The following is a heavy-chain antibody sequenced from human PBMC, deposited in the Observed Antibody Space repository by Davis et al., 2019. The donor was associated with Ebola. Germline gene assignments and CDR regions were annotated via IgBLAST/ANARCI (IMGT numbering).Heavy chain of an antibody. CDR1: GGSISFYY. Sequence: SETLSLTCNVSGGSISFYYWSWFRQPPGKGLEWIGEINHSGTTNYDPSLKSRVTISVDTSKNQFSLKLSSVTAADTAVYYCARTMTTVTTVWFDPWGQGTLVTVSS. CDR3: ARTMTTVTTVWFDP. V-gene: IGHV4-34*01. CDR2: INHSGTT. J-gene: IGHJ5*02. D-gene: IGHD4-17*01.